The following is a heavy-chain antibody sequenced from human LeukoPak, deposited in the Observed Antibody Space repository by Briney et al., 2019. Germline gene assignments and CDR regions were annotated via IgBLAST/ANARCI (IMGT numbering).Heavy chain of an antibody. CDR2: IHTSGNT. D-gene: IGHD3-10*01. CDR1: GGSISSGSYC. CDR3: ARRVGRWFGERAYYYNYMDV. V-gene: IGHV4-61*09. J-gene: IGHJ6*03. Sequence: SETLSLTCTVSGGSISSGSYCWSWIRQPAGKGLEWIGHIHTSGNTNYNSSLKSRVTISVDTSKNQFSLKLSSLTAADTAVYYCARRVGRWFGERAYYYNYMDVWGKGTTVTISS.